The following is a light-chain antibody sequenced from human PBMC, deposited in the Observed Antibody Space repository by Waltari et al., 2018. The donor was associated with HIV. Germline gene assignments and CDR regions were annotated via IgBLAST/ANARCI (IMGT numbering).Light chain of an antibody. V-gene: IGKV3-15*01. CDR2: EAA. CDR3: QQYDSGPRGIT. Sequence: DIVMTQSPPTLSVSPGQRVTISCRASQSISAKVAWYQQRPGQAPRLLIYEAATRPTGIPARFSGSGSGTEFTLTISSLQSEDFATYFCQQYDSGPRGITFGQGTMLEIK. CDR1: QSISAK. J-gene: IGKJ2*01.